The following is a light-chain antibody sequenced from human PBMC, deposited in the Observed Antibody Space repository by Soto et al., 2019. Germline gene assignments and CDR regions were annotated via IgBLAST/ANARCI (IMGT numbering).Light chain of an antibody. CDR1: QNIGNS. V-gene: IGKV1-39*01. CDR3: QQSYSSPRT. Sequence: DIQMTQSPSSLSASVGDRVTITCRASQNIGNSLNWYQQKPGKAPNLLIYVASSLQSGVPSRFSGGGSGTDFTLTISSLQPEEFATYYCQQSYSSPRTFGQGTKVEIK. J-gene: IGKJ1*01. CDR2: VAS.